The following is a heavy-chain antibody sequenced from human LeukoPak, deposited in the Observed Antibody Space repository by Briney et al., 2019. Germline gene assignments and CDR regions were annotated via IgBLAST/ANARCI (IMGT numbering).Heavy chain of an antibody. Sequence: SETLSLTCTVSGGSISSYYWSWIRQPPGKGLEWIGYIYYSGSTNYNPSLKSRVTISVDTSKNQFSLKLSSVTAADTAVYYCARVQHYYGSWFDPWGQGTLVTVSS. CDR2: IYYSGST. J-gene: IGHJ5*02. D-gene: IGHD3-10*01. CDR1: GGSISSYY. CDR3: ARVQHYYGSWFDP. V-gene: IGHV4-59*01.